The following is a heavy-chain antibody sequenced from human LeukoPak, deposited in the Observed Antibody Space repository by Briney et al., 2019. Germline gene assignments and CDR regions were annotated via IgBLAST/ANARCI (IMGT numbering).Heavy chain of an antibody. V-gene: IGHV3-23*01. Sequence: PGGSLRLSCAASGFIFNNYAMSWVRQAPGRGPEWVSTISGSSNGAYYADSVKGRFTISRDNSKNTLFLQMDSLRAEDTAVYYCANLQWELLVGAPDYWGQGTLVTVSS. J-gene: IGHJ4*02. CDR3: ANLQWELLVGAPDY. CDR1: GFIFNNYA. CDR2: ISGSSNGA. D-gene: IGHD1-26*01.